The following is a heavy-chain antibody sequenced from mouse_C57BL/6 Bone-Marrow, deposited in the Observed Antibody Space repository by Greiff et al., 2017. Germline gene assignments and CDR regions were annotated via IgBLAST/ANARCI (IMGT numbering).Heavy chain of an antibody. CDR3: ARSPLYYYGSSPYFDY. CDR2: ISSGGSYT. D-gene: IGHD1-1*01. Sequence: EVQLVESGGDLVKPGGSLKLSCAASGFTFSSYGLSWVRQTPDTRLEWVATISSGGSYTYYPDSVKGRLTISRDNAKNTLYLQMSSLKSEDTAMYYCARSPLYYYGSSPYFDYWGQGTTLTVSS. CDR1: GFTFSSYG. J-gene: IGHJ2*01. V-gene: IGHV5-6*01.